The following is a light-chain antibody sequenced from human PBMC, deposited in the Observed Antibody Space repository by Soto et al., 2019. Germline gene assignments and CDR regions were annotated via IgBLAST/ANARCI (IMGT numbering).Light chain of an antibody. V-gene: IGLV2-14*03. J-gene: IGLJ1*01. CDR2: DAT. Sequence: QSALTQPASVSGSLGQSITISCTGSTSDVGGYNFVAWYQQRPGDAPRLIIFDATNRPSGVSNRFSGSKSDNTAFLTISGLQADDEANYYCLSYTSRFSFVFGSGTKLTVL. CDR1: TSDVGGYNF. CDR3: LSYTSRFSFV.